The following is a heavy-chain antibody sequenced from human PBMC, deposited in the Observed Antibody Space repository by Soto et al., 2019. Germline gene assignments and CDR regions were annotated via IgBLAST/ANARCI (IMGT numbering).Heavy chain of an antibody. V-gene: IGHV4-59*01. CDR3: ARDKAMFGVGKNYYYYGMDV. CDR1: GGSISSYY. CDR2: IYYSGST. D-gene: IGHD3-3*01. Sequence: PSETLSLTCTVSGGSISSYYWSWIRQPPGKGLEWIGYIYYSGSTNYNPSLKSRVTISVDTSKNQFSLKLSSVTAADTAVYYCARDKAMFGVGKNYYYYGMDVWGQGTTVTVSS. J-gene: IGHJ6*02.